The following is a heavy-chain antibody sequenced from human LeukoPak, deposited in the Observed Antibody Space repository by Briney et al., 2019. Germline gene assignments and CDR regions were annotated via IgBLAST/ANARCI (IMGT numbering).Heavy chain of an antibody. V-gene: IGHV4-34*01. Sequence: PSETLSLTCGVYGDSISGYHWTWIRQPPGKGLEWIGEINRSGSTNYNPSLKSRVTISVDTSKNQFSLKLSSVTAADTAVYYCTRGSIAYYYMDVWGKGTTVTISS. CDR3: TRGSIAYYYMDV. J-gene: IGHJ6*03. D-gene: IGHD3-22*01. CDR1: GDSISGYH. CDR2: INRSGST.